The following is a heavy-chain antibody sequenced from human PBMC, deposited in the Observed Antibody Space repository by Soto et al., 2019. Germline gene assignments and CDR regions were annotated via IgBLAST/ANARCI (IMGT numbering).Heavy chain of an antibody. V-gene: IGHV1-69*13. CDR2: IIPIFGTA. D-gene: IGHD3-22*01. CDR3: ARGSLRVVIDFDY. CDR1: GGTFSSYA. J-gene: IGHJ4*02. Sequence: RASVKVSCKASGGTFSSYAISWVRQAPGQGFEWMGGIIPIFGTANYAQKFQGRVTITADESTSTAYMELSSLRSEDTAVYYCARGSLRVVIDFDYWGQGTLVTVSS.